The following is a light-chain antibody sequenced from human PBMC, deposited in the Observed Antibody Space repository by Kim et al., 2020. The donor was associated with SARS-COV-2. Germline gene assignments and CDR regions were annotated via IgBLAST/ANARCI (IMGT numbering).Light chain of an antibody. V-gene: IGLV3-1*01. J-gene: IGLJ1*01. CDR2: QDS. Sequence: SYELTQPPSVSVSPGQTASITCSGDKLGDKFACWYQQKPGQSPVLVIYQDSKRPSGIPERLSGSNSGNTATLTISGTQAMDEADYYCQAWDSGTAVFGAGTKVTVL. CDR1: KLGDKF. CDR3: QAWDSGTAV.